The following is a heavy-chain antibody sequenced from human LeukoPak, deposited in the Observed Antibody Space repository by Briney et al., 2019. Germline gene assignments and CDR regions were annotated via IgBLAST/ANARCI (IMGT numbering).Heavy chain of an antibody. CDR3: ARTERYYDFWSGYSGEYYYYMDV. D-gene: IGHD3-3*01. CDR1: GGSISSYY. V-gene: IGHV4-4*07. Sequence: SQTLSLTCTVSGGSISSYYWSWIRQPAGKGLEWIGRIYTSGSTNYNPSLKSRVTISVDTSKNQFSLKLSSVTAADTAVYYCARTERYYDFWSGYSGEYYYYMDVWGKGTTVTVSS. CDR2: IYTSGST. J-gene: IGHJ6*03.